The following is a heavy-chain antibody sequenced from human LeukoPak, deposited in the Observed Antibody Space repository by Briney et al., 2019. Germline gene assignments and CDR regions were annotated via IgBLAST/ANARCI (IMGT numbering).Heavy chain of an antibody. CDR1: GFTFSSYS. V-gene: IGHV3-21*01. Sequence: GGSLRLSCAASGFTFSSYSMNWVRQAPGKGLEWVSSISSSSSYIYYADSVKGRFTISRDNAKNSLYLQMNSLRAEDTAVYYCARAWVASSGYTSYAFDYWGQGTLATVSS. CDR2: ISSSSSYI. J-gene: IGHJ4*02. CDR3: ARAWVASSGYTSYAFDY. D-gene: IGHD3-22*01.